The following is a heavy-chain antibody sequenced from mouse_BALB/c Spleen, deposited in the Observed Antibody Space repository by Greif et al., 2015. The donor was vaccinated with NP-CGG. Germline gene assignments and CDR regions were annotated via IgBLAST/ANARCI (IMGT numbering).Heavy chain of an antibody. CDR1: GFTFSDYG. CDR3: ARKLVYAMDY. D-gene: IGHD4-1*01. J-gene: IGHJ4*01. V-gene: IGHV5-15*02. Sequence: EVKLMESGGGLVQPGGSRKLSCAASGFTFSDYGMAWVRQAPGKGPEWVAFISNLAYSIYYADTVTGRFTISRENAKNTLYLEMSSLRSEDTAMYYCARKLVYAMDYWGQGTSVTVSS. CDR2: ISNLAYSI.